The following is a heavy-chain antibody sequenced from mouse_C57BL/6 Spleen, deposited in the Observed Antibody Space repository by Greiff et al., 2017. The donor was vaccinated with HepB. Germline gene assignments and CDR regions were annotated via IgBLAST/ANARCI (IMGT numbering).Heavy chain of an antibody. CDR3: AREDDGSSSWFAY. CDR1: GYTFTSYT. D-gene: IGHD1-1*01. J-gene: IGHJ3*01. CDR2: INPSSGYT. V-gene: IGHV1-4*01. Sequence: QVQLQQSGAELARPGASVKMSCKASGYTFTSYTMHWVKQRPGQGLEWIGYINPSSGYTKYNQKFKDKATLTADKSSSTAYMQLSSLTSEDSAVYYCAREDDGSSSWFAYWGQGTLVTVSA.